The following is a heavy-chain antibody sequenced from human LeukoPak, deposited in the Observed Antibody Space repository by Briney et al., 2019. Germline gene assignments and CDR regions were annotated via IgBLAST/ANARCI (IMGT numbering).Heavy chain of an antibody. Sequence: PGGSLRLSCEASGFNFNTYSMAWVRQAPGKGLEWVSIISRASESIFYADSVKGRFTISRDNAKNSLYLQMNSLRAEDTAVYYCAKAFVVVTAPDAFDIWGQGTMVTVSS. CDR1: GFNFNTYS. J-gene: IGHJ3*02. CDR3: AKAFVVVTAPDAFDI. D-gene: IGHD2-21*02. V-gene: IGHV3-21*01. CDR2: ISRASESI.